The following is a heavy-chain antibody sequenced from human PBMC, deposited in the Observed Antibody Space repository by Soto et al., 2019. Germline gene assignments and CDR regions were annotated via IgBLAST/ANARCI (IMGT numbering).Heavy chain of an antibody. CDR1: GGSISSSTYY. Sequence: SETLSLTCTVSGGSISSSTYYWGWMRQPPGKGLEWIGEINHSGSTNYNPSLKSRVTISVDTSKNQFSLKLSSVTAADTAVYYCARSGYNSGWYVYWGQGTLVTVSS. CDR2: INHSGST. CDR3: ARSGYNSGWYVY. J-gene: IGHJ4*02. D-gene: IGHD6-19*01. V-gene: IGHV4-39*07.